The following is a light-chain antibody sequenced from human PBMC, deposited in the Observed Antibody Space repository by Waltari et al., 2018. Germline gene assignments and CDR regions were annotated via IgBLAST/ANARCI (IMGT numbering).Light chain of an antibody. CDR1: DSDVGAYDF. V-gene: IGLV2-14*01. CDR3: SSYTPSSAPGV. Sequence: QSALTQSASVSGSPGQSITISCSGTDSDVGAYDFVSWYQQHPGKAPHLIIYEVSNQPSGISNRFSASKSGNTASLTISGLQAEDEADYYCSSYTPSSAPGVFGTGTRVTVL. J-gene: IGLJ1*01. CDR2: EVS.